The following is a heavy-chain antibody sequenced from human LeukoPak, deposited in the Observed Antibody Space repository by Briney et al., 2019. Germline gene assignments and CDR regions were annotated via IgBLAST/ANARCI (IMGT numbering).Heavy chain of an antibody. J-gene: IGHJ4*02. Sequence: PSETLSLTCTVSGGSISGYYWSWIRQPQGKGLEWVWCIISSGSTTYYSSLKTRGTISEHTSANKFPLQLSSVPAADAAASYCSRHYYERSDSSSFDYWGKGTLVTVSS. D-gene: IGHD3-22*01. V-gene: IGHV4-59*08. CDR2: IISSGST. CDR1: GGSISGYY. CDR3: SRHYYERSDSSSFDY.